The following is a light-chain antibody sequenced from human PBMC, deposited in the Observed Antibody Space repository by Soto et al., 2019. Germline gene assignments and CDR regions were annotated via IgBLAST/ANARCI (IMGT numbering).Light chain of an antibody. Sequence: IVLTQSPATLSLSPWERATLSCRASQSINRHLAWYRQKPGQAPRLLIYGASSRATGIPDRFSGSGSGTDFTLTISRLEPEDFAVYYCQQYGSSPTWTFGQGTKVDI. J-gene: IGKJ1*01. CDR1: QSINRH. V-gene: IGKV3-20*01. CDR2: GAS. CDR3: QQYGSSPTWT.